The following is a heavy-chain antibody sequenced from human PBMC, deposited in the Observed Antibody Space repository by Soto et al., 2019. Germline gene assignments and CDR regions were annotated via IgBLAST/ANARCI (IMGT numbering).Heavy chain of an antibody. Sequence: EVQLVESGGGLVQPGGSLRLSCAASGFTVSSNYMSWVRQAPGKGLEWVSVIYSGGTTYYADSVKGRFTISRDNSKXTLYLQMNSLRDEDTAVYYCARNGDSSDYRGWFDPWGQGTLVTVSS. V-gene: IGHV3-66*01. CDR2: IYSGGTT. D-gene: IGHD3-22*01. J-gene: IGHJ5*02. CDR3: ARNGDSSDYRGWFDP. CDR1: GFTVSSNY.